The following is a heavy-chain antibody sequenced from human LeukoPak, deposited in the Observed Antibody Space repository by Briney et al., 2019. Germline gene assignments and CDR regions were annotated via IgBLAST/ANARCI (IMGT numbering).Heavy chain of an antibody. D-gene: IGHD6-13*01. CDR1: GGTFNNYT. J-gene: IGHJ6*03. CDR3: ARARQQLVYIDYYYYMDV. Sequence: ASVKVSCKASGGTFNNYTISWVRQAPGQGLEWMGWISAYNGNTNYAQKLQGRVTMTTDTSTSTAYMELRSLRSDDTAVYYCARARQQLVYIDYYYYMDVRGKGTTVTVSS. CDR2: ISAYNGNT. V-gene: IGHV1-18*01.